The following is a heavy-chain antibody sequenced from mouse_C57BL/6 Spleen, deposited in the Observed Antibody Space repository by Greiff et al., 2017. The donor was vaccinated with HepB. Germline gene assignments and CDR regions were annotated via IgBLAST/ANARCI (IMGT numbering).Heavy chain of an antibody. CDR2: IDPSDSYT. Sequence: VQLQQPGAELVKPGASVKLSCKASGYTFTSYWMQWVKQRPGQGLEWIGEIDPSDSYTNYNQKFKGKATLTVDPTSSTAYMQLSSLTSEDSAVYYCARGSTTVGDYWGQGTTLTVSS. V-gene: IGHV1-50*01. D-gene: IGHD1-1*01. CDR1: GYTFTSYW. CDR3: ARGSTTVGDY. J-gene: IGHJ2*01.